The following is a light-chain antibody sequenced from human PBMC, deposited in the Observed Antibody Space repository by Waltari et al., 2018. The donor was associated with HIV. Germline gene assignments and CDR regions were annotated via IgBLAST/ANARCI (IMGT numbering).Light chain of an antibody. J-gene: IGKJ2*01. CDR2: DAS. CDR1: QDLSDY. CDR3: QQYDKVPLYT. V-gene: IGKV1-33*01. Sequence: DIQMTQSPSSLSASIGDRVTITCQANQDLSDYLNWYQQKPGKAPKLLIYDASNLETGVPSRFSGSGSGTDFTFTISSLQPEDIATYYCQQYDKVPLYTFGQGTKLEIK.